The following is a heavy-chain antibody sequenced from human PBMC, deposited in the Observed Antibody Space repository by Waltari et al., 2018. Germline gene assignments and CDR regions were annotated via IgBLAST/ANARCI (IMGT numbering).Heavy chain of an antibody. J-gene: IGHJ1*01. CDR1: GGSISSYS. CDR3: ARDEGYYRGAEYFQH. CDR2: IYYSGST. D-gene: IGHD1-26*01. V-gene: IGHV4-59*01. Sequence: QVQLQESGPGLVKPSETMSLTCTVSGGSISSYSWSWIRQPPGKGLEWIGYIYYSGSTNYNPSLKSRVTISVDTSKNQFALKLSSVTAADTAVYYCARDEGYYRGAEYFQHWGQGTLVTVSS.